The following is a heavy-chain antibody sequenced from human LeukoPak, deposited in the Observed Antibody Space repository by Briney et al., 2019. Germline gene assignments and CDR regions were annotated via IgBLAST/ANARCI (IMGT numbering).Heavy chain of an antibody. D-gene: IGHD1-26*01. Sequence: GGSLRLSCAASGFTFSSYGMHWVRQAPGKGLEWVAFIRYDAINKYYADSVKGRFTISRDNSRNTLYLQMNSLRAEDTALYYCAKDGDTVSGTYYFDMDVWGKGTTVTISS. CDR3: AKDGDTVSGTYYFDMDV. CDR1: GFTFSSYG. V-gene: IGHV3-30*02. CDR2: IRYDAINK. J-gene: IGHJ6*03.